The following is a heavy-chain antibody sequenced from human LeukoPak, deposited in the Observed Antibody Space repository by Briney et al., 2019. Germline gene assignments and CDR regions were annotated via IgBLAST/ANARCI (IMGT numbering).Heavy chain of an antibody. CDR2: IDHSGST. J-gene: IGHJ4*02. D-gene: IGHD3-10*01. Sequence: SETLSLTCAVSGGSISSSNWWSWVRQPPGKGLEWIGEIDHSGSTNYNPSLKSRVTISVDTSKNQFSLKLSSVTAADTAVYYCARALSTMVRGVIISYFDYWGQGTLVTVSS. V-gene: IGHV4-4*02. CDR1: GGSISSSNW. CDR3: ARALSTMVRGVIISYFDY.